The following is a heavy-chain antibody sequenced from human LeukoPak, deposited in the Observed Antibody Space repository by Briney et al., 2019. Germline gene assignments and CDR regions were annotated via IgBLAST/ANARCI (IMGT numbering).Heavy chain of an antibody. CDR1: GYTFTGYY. Sequence: ASVKVSCKASGYTFTGYYMHWVRQAPGQGLEWMGWINPNSGGTNYAQKFQGRVTMTRDTSISTAYMELSRLRSDDTAVYYCARGMKRGGSGSSAENDYWGQGTLVTASS. CDR3: ARGMKRGGSGSSAENDY. V-gene: IGHV1-2*02. CDR2: INPNSGGT. J-gene: IGHJ4*02. D-gene: IGHD3-10*01.